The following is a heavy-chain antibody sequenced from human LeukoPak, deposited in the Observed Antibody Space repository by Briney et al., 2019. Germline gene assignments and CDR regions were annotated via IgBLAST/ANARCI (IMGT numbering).Heavy chain of an antibody. CDR2: IYPGDSDT. D-gene: IGHD1-1*01. V-gene: IGHV5-51*01. CDR1: GYIFTSYW. J-gene: IGHJ4*02. CDR3: ASRSEGTGFDY. Sequence: GASLQISCKGSGYIFTSYWIGWVRQLPGKGLEWMGIIYPGDSDTRYSPSFQGQVTISADKSISTAYLQWSSLKASDTAMYYCASRSEGTGFDYWGQGTLVTVSS.